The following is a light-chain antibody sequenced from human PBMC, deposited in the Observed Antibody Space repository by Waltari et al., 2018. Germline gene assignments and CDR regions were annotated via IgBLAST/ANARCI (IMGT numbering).Light chain of an antibody. CDR1: SAHITHA. CDR3: ETGGHGTWV. CDR2: VNSDGSH. Sequence: QLVPTQSPSSSASPAASVMLTCTPRSAHITHAIAWHHQQPGKGARFLMKVNSDGSHRKGDVFPGRFSGTCAGPERLPTIASLQSEDEADYCCETGGHGTWVFGGGTKLTVL. V-gene: IGLV4-69*01. J-gene: IGLJ3*02.